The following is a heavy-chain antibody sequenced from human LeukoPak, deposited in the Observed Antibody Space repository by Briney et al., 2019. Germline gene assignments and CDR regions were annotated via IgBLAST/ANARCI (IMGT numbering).Heavy chain of an antibody. V-gene: IGHV3-7*01. CDR3: PRDSDDYGDQY. Sequence: PGGSLRLSCAASGFTFSSYWMSWVRQAPGKGQERVANIKQDRSEKYYVDSVKGRFTISRDNAKNSLYLQMNSLRAEDTAVYYCPRDSDDYGDQYWGQGTLVTVSS. CDR1: GFTFSSYW. J-gene: IGHJ4*02. CDR2: IKQDRSEK. D-gene: IGHD4-17*01.